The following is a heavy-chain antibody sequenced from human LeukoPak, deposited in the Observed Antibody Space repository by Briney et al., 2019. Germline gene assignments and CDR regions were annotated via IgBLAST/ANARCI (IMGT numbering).Heavy chain of an antibody. Sequence: PGGSLRLSCAASGFTVSSNYMSWVRQAPGKGLEWVSSISSSSSYIYYADSVKGRFTISRDNAKNSLYLQMNSLRAEDTAVYYCARDLACCGGDCYLQLFDYWGQGTLVTVSS. CDR1: GFTVSSNY. CDR3: ARDLACCGGDCYLQLFDY. D-gene: IGHD2-21*02. V-gene: IGHV3-21*01. CDR2: ISSSSSYI. J-gene: IGHJ4*02.